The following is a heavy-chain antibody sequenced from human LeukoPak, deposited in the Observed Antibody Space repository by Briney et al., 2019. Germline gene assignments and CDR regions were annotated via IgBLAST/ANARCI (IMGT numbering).Heavy chain of an antibody. CDR3: ARDSAWAFDI. V-gene: IGHV3-48*02. J-gene: IGHJ3*02. CDR1: GFRFGDYS. CDR2: VSSGSRTV. Sequence: GGSLRLSCAASGFRFGDYSMNWVRQAPGEGLEWASYVSSGSRTVLYADSVKGRYTISRDNVKNSVCLQMNSLRDEDTAVYYCARDSAWAFDIWGQGTMVTVSS.